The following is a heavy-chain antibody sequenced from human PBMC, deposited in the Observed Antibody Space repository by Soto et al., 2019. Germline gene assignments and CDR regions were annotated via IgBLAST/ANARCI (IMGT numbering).Heavy chain of an antibody. CDR3: ARSGGRLHRIDC. D-gene: IGHD3-16*01. J-gene: IGHJ4*02. CDR1: GDSISSSNYY. Sequence: PSETLSLTCTVSGDSISSSNYYWGWIRQPPGKGLEWIGSIYYSGSTYYNPSLKSRVTMSVDTSKNQFSLKLNSVTAADTAVYYCARSGGRLHRIDCWGQGTLVTVSS. CDR2: IYYSGST. V-gene: IGHV4-39*01.